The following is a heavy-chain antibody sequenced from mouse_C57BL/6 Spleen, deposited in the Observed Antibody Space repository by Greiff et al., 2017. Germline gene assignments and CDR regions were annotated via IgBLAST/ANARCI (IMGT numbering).Heavy chain of an antibody. CDR3: ARAITAYYFDY. CDR2: IDPSDSYT. J-gene: IGHJ2*01. V-gene: IGHV1-69*01. Sequence: VKLQQPGAELVMPGASVKLSCKASGYTFTSYWMHWVKQRPGQGLEWIGEIDPSDSYTNYNQKFKGKSTLTVDKSSSTAYMQLSSLTSEDSAVYYCARAITAYYFDYWGQGTTLTVSS. D-gene: IGHD1-2*01. CDR1: GYTFTSYW.